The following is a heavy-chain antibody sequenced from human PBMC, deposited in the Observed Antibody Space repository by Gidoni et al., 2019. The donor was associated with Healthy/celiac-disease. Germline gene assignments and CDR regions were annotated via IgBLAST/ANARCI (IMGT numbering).Heavy chain of an antibody. CDR3: ARGGPIAAAGTDY. J-gene: IGHJ4*02. V-gene: IGHV3-30-3*01. CDR1: GFTFSSYA. CDR2: ISYDGSNK. D-gene: IGHD6-13*01. Sequence: QVQLVESGGGVVQPGRSLRLSCAASGFTFSSYAIHWVRQAPGKGLEWVAVISYDGSNKYYADSVKGRFTISRDNSKNTLYLQMNSLRAEDTAVYYCARGGPIAAAGTDYWGQGTLVTVSS.